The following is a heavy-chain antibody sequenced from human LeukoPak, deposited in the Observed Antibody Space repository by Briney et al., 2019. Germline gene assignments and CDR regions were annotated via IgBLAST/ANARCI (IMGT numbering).Heavy chain of an antibody. CDR1: GGSFSGYY. CDR2: INHSGST. Sequence: SETLSLTCAVYGGSFSGYYWSWIRQPPGKGLEWIGEINHSGSTNYNPSLKSRVTISVDTSKNQFSLKLSSVTAADTAVYYCARGPTTTVTSWFDPWGQGTLVTVSS. J-gene: IGHJ5*02. CDR3: ARGPTTTVTSWFDP. V-gene: IGHV4-34*01. D-gene: IGHD4-17*01.